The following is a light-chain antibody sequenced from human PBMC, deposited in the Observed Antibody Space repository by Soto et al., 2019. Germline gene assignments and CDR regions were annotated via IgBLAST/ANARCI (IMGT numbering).Light chain of an antibody. Sequence: DIQMTQSPSSLSASVGDRVTITCRASHSISIYVNWYQQKPGKAPKLLIYAASSLQSGVPSRFSGSGSGTDFSLTISSLQPEDFAGYYCQQTYSTPYTFGQGTKLEIK. J-gene: IGKJ2*01. CDR1: HSISIY. CDR2: AAS. CDR3: QQTYSTPYT. V-gene: IGKV1-39*01.